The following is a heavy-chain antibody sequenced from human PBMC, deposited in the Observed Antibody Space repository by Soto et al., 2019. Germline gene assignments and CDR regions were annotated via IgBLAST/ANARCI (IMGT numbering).Heavy chain of an antibody. CDR1: DASISSACGS. CDR3: ARAQFYSGSGRYNNLRFDP. V-gene: IGHV4-30-2*01. Sequence: TLSLSCAVYDASISSACGSLSWLRQPPCWGLEWIGYIYHSGTFLYNPSLKTRLTMSLDRSNNQFSLTLNSVTAADTAVYYCARAQFYSGSGRYNNLRFDPWGQGTQVTFSS. CDR2: IYHSGTF. J-gene: IGHJ5*02. D-gene: IGHD3-10*01.